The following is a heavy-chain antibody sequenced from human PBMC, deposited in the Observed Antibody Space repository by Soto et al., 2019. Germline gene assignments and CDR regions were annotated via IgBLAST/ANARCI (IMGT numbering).Heavy chain of an antibody. CDR3: ARDQFRRADYGDYP. D-gene: IGHD4-17*01. CDR2: IIPILGIA. CDR1: GGTFSSYT. J-gene: IGHJ5*02. Sequence: QVQLVQSGAAVKKPGSSVKVSCKASGGTFSSYTISWVRHAPGQGLGWMGRIIPILGIANYAQKFQGRVTTTADKSTSTAYMELRSLRSEDTAVYYCARDQFRRADYGDYPWGQGTLVTVSS. V-gene: IGHV1-69*08.